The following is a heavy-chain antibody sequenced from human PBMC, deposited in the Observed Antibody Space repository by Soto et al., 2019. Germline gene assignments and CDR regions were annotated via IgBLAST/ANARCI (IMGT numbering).Heavy chain of an antibody. V-gene: IGHV3-23*01. D-gene: IGHD5-18*01. CDR1: GFTFSSYA. CDR3: AKDRDTAMIGLNWFDP. CDR2: ISGSGGST. J-gene: IGHJ5*02. Sequence: GGSLRLSCAASGFTFSSYAMSWVRPAPGKGLEWVSAISGSGGSTYYADSVKGRFTISRDNSKNTLYLQMNSLRAEDTAVYYCAKDRDTAMIGLNWFDPWGQGTLVTVSS.